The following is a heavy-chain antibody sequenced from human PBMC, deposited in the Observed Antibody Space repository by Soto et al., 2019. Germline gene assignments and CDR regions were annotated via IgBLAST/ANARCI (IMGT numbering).Heavy chain of an antibody. CDR1: GGTFSSYA. Sequence: QVQLVQSGAEVKKPGSSVKVSCKASGGTFSSYAISWVRQAPGQGLEWMGGIIPIFGTANYAQKFQGRVTITADESTSTAYIELSSLRSDDTAVYYCARDPMATINFDFWGQGTLVTVSS. D-gene: IGHD5-12*01. J-gene: IGHJ4*02. V-gene: IGHV1-69*12. CDR3: ARDPMATINFDF. CDR2: IIPIFGTA.